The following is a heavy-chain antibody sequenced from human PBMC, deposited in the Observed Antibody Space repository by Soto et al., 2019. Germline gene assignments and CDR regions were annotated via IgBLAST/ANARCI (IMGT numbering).Heavy chain of an antibody. J-gene: IGHJ4*02. Sequence: GSLRLSCAASGFTVNSKYMSWVRQAPGKGLEWVSLISGSGDSTYYADSVKGRFTISRDNSKNTLYLQMNSLRAEDTAVYYCARRGPGTYFDYWGQGTLVTVSS. CDR2: ISGSGDST. CDR1: GFTVNSKY. D-gene: IGHD6-13*01. CDR3: ARRGPGTYFDY. V-gene: IGHV3-23*01.